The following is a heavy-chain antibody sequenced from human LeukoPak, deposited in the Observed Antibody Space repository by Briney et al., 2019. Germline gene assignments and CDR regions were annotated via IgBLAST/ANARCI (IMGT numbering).Heavy chain of an antibody. Sequence: GGSLRLSSAASGFTFDDYAMHWVRQAPGKGLEWVSGISWNSGSIGYADSVKGRFTISRDNAKNSLYLQMNSLRAEDTALYYCAKGSRWLQLGDAFDIWGQGTMVTVSS. CDR1: GFTFDDYA. J-gene: IGHJ3*02. CDR2: ISWNSGSI. CDR3: AKGSRWLQLGDAFDI. D-gene: IGHD5-24*01. V-gene: IGHV3-9*01.